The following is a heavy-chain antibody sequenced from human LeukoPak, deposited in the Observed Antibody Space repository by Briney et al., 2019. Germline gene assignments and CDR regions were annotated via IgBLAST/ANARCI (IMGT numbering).Heavy chain of an antibody. D-gene: IGHD1-26*01. J-gene: IGHJ4*02. Sequence: RASVKFSCKASGYTFTSYGISWVRQAPGQGLEWMGWISAYNGNTNYAQKLQGRVTMTTDTSTSTAYMELRRLRSDDTAVYYCVLGGATRDLDYWGQGTLVTVSS. CDR1: GYTFTSYG. CDR2: ISAYNGNT. CDR3: VLGGATRDLDY. V-gene: IGHV1-18*01.